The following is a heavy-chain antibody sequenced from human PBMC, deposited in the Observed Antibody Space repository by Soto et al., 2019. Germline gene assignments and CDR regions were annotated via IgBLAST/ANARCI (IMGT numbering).Heavy chain of an antibody. CDR3: AIRPVTYYYYGMDV. CDR2: IYYSGST. CDR1: GGSISSSSYY. J-gene: IGHJ6*02. Sequence: TSETLSLTCTVSGGSISSSSYYWGWIRQPPGKGLEWIGSIYYSGSTYYNPSLKSRVTISVDTSKNQISLKLSSVTAADTAVYYCAIRPVTYYYYGMDVGGQGTTVTVSS. D-gene: IGHD4-17*01. V-gene: IGHV4-39*01.